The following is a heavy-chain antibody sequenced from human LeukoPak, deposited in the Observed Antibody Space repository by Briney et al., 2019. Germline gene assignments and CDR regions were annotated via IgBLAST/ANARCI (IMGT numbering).Heavy chain of an antibody. J-gene: IGHJ4*02. Sequence: GGSLRLSCAASGFTFSSYGMHWVRQAPGKGLEWVAFIRYDGSNKYYADSVKGRFTISRDNSKNTLYLQMNSLRAEDTAVYYCAKAAQKYSSSWHSYFDYWGQGTVVTVSS. D-gene: IGHD6-13*01. CDR3: AKAAQKYSSSWHSYFDY. V-gene: IGHV3-30*02. CDR2: IRYDGSNK. CDR1: GFTFSSYG.